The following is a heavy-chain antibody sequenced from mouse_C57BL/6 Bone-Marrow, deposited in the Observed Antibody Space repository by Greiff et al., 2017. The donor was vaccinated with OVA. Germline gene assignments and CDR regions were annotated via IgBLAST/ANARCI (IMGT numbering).Heavy chain of an antibody. CDR3: ARTSYYYGSSYPYFDY. CDR2: INPNNGGT. Sequence: VQLQQSGPELVKPGASVKISCKASGYTFTDYYMNWVKQSHGKSLEWIGDINPNNGGTSYNQKFKGKATLTVDKSSSTAYMELRSLTSEDSAVYYCARTSYYYGSSYPYFDYWGQGTTLTVSS. J-gene: IGHJ2*01. D-gene: IGHD1-1*01. V-gene: IGHV1-26*01. CDR1: GYTFTDYY.